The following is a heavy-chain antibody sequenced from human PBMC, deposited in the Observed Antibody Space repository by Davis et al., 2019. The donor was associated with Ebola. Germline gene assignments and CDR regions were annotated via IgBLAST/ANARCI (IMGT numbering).Heavy chain of an antibody. CDR2: YGTSADT. D-gene: IGHD1-7*01. V-gene: IGHV3-66*02. CDR3: AKLELLGY. Sequence: GESLKISCAASGFTVSSNYMSWVRQAPGKGLEWVSTYGTSADTYYADSVKGRFTISRDNSKNTLYLQMNSLRAEDTAVYYCAKLELLGYWGQGTLVTVSS. J-gene: IGHJ4*02. CDR1: GFTVSSNY.